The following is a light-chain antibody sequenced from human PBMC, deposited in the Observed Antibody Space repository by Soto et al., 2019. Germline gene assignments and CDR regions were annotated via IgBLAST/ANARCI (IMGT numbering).Light chain of an antibody. V-gene: IGKV4-1*01. Sequence: DIVMTQSPDSLAVSLGERATINCKSSQRVLYSSSNKNYLAWYQQKPGQPPKLLIYWASTRESGVPDRFSGSGSETDFTVTISSVQAEDVAVYYCQQYCSSPLTFGQGTKVEIK. CDR1: QRVLYSSSNKNY. J-gene: IGKJ1*01. CDR3: QQYCSSPLT. CDR2: WAS.